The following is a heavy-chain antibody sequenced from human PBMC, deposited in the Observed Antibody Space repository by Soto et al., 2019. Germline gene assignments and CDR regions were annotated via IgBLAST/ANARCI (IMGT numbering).Heavy chain of an antibody. V-gene: IGHV4-39*02. CDR3: ATVLVAATRHTDFDS. D-gene: IGHD2-15*01. CDR2: IFFDGST. Sequence: TSETLSLTCTVSGGSINSNNYYWAWIRQPPGKGLTWIASIFFDGSTYYNTSLKSRVTISRDTSKNQFSLRLTSVTAPDRAGYSCATVLVAATRHTDFDSWGRGTRVTVSS. J-gene: IGHJ4*02. CDR1: GGSINSNNYY.